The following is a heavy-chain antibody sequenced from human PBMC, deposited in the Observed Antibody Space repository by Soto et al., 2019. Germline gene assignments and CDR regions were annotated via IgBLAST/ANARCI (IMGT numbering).Heavy chain of an antibody. Sequence: GGSLRLSCAASGFTFSSYAMHWVRQAPGKGLEWVAVISYDGSNKYYADSVKGRFTISRDNSKNTLYLQMNSLRAEDTAVYYCARDGRPFDYWGLGTLVTVSS. CDR3: ARDGRPFDY. V-gene: IGHV3-30-3*01. CDR2: ISYDGSNK. J-gene: IGHJ4*02. CDR1: GFTFSSYA.